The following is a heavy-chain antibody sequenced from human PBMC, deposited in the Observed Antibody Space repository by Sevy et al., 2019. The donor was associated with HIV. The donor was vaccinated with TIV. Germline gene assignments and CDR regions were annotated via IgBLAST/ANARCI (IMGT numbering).Heavy chain of an antibody. CDR1: GFTFSSYA. V-gene: IGHV3-23*01. Sequence: GGSLRLSCAASGFTFSSYAMSWVRQAPGKGLEWVSAISGSGGSTYYADSVKGGFTISRDNSKNTLYLQMNSLRAEDTAVYYCAKDAHDSSGYYYELYYYYYMDVWGKGTTVTVSS. D-gene: IGHD3-22*01. CDR3: AKDAHDSSGYYYELYYYYYMDV. J-gene: IGHJ6*03. CDR2: ISGSGGST.